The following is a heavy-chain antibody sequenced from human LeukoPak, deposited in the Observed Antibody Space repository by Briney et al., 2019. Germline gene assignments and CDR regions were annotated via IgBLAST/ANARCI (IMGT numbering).Heavy chain of an antibody. CDR1: GGSISSYY. Sequence: SETLSLTCTVPGGSISSYYWSWIRQPPGKGLEWIGYIYYSGSTNYNPSLKSRVTISVDTSKNQFSLKLSSVTAADTAVYYCAISVYGYFDPWGQGTLVTVSS. J-gene: IGHJ5*02. CDR2: IYYSGST. V-gene: IGHV4-59*01. D-gene: IGHD3-16*02. CDR3: AISVYGYFDP.